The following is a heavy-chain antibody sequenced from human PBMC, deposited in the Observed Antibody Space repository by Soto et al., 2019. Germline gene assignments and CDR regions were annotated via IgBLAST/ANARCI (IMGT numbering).Heavy chain of an antibody. D-gene: IGHD2-15*01. CDR2: ISSSGYI. V-gene: IGHV3-21*01. J-gene: IGHJ6*02. CDR3: ARDCSGSSCYPGMDV. Sequence: PGGSLRLSCAASGFNFNSYTINWVRQAPGERLEWLSSISSSGYIFSTDSVRGRFTISRDNAKNSVYLQINSLRAEDTAVYFCARDCSGSSCYPGMDVWGQGTTVTVS. CDR1: GFNFNSYT.